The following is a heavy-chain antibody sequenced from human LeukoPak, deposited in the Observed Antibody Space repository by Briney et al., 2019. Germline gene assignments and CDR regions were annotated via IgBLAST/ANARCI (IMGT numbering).Heavy chain of an antibody. Sequence: GGSLRLSCAASGFTFSSYGMHWVRQAPGKGLEWVAFIRYDGNNKYYADSVKGRFTISRDNSKNTLYLQMNSLRAEDTAVYYCARGSPDDYGDYYYYYYYMDVWGKGTTVTVSS. CDR1: GFTFSSYG. CDR3: ARGSPDDYGDYYYYYYYMDV. CDR2: IRYDGNNK. V-gene: IGHV3-30*02. J-gene: IGHJ6*03. D-gene: IGHD4-17*01.